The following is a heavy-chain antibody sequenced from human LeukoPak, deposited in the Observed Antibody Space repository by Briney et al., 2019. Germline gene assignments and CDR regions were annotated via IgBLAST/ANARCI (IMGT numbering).Heavy chain of an antibody. Sequence: GGALRLTCVSSGFTFSDYYMSWLRQAPGKGLEWVSLLYTDDTTIYSVSVEGRFTISRDDSKNTIYLHMTTLRGEDTAVYYCARGGAFYWNPRYWGQGTLVTVP. V-gene: IGHV3-53*01. CDR3: ARGGAFYWNPRY. CDR2: LYTDDTT. J-gene: IGHJ4*02. D-gene: IGHD1-1*01. CDR1: GFTFSDYY.